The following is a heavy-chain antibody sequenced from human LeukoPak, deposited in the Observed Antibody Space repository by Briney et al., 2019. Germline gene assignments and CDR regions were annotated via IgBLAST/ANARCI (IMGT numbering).Heavy chain of an antibody. CDR3: AGGGFGEAYYYYYYMDV. CDR1: GFTFRSYE. D-gene: IGHD3-10*01. Sequence: GGSLRLSCAASGFTFRSYEMHWVRQAPGKGLEWVSYISNSGSTIYYEDSVKGRSTISRDNTKNSLYLLMNSLRAEDTAVYYCAGGGFGEAYYYYYYMDVWGKGTTVTVSS. V-gene: IGHV3-48*03. J-gene: IGHJ6*03. CDR2: ISNSGSTI.